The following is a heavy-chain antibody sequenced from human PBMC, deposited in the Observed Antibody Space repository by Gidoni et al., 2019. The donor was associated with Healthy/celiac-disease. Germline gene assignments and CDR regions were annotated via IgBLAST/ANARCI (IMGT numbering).Heavy chain of an antibody. V-gene: IGHV1-69*06. Sequence: IIPIFGTANYAQKFQGRVTITADKSTSTAYMELSSLRSEDTAVYYCARGRDGYTGVFRADYWGQGTLVTVSS. CDR2: IIPIFGTA. J-gene: IGHJ4*02. CDR3: ARGRDGYTGVFRADY. D-gene: IGHD5-12*01.